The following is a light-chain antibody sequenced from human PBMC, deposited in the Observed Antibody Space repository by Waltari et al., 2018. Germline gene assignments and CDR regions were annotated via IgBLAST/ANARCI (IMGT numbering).Light chain of an antibody. CDR3: QQRSNWPLT. CDR1: QSVRSY. J-gene: IGKJ4*01. CDR2: AAA. V-gene: IGKV3-11*01. Sequence: ESVLTQSPATLSLSPGERATLSCRASQSVRSYLAWYQQKSGQAPRLLIEAAANRATRFPAMLSGSGSGTDFTLTISSLEPEDVAVYYCQQRSNWPLTFGGGTKVEI.